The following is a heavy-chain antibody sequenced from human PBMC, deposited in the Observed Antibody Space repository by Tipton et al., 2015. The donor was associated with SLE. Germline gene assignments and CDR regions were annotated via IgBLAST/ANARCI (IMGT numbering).Heavy chain of an antibody. Sequence: TLSLTCAVYGGSFSGYYWSWIRQPPGKGLEWIGEISHSGSTKYKPSLKSRVTISVDTSKNQFSLKLSSVTAADTAVYYCARALVATIPFDYWGQGTPVTVSS. CDR1: GGSFSGYY. CDR2: ISHSGST. D-gene: IGHD5-12*01. V-gene: IGHV4-34*01. CDR3: ARALVATIPFDY. J-gene: IGHJ4*02.